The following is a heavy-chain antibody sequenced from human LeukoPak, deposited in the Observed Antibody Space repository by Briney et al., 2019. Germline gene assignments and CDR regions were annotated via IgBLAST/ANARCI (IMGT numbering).Heavy chain of an antibody. CDR2: VNPNSGNT. CDR1: GYTFTSYE. J-gene: IGHJ4*02. Sequence: ASVKVSCKASGYTFTSYEINWVRQATGKGLEWMGWVNPNSGNTGYAQKFQGRVTMTRNTSLNTAYMELSSLRSEDTAVYYWARGPRSPRTDFDYWGQGTLVTVSS. CDR3: ARGPRSPRTDFDY. V-gene: IGHV1-8*01.